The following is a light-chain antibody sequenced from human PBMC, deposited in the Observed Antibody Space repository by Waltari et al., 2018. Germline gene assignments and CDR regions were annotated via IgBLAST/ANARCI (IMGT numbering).Light chain of an antibody. CDR2: GVS. CDR1: QSVRRA. V-gene: IGKV3-20*01. Sequence: EVVLTQSPGTLSLSPGERATLSCRASQSVRRALVWYQQNTVQAPRLLIYGVSNRATGIPDRFSGSGSGTDFSLTISRLEPEDFAVYYCQNYERLPATFGQGTRVEIK. CDR3: QNYERLPAT. J-gene: IGKJ1*01.